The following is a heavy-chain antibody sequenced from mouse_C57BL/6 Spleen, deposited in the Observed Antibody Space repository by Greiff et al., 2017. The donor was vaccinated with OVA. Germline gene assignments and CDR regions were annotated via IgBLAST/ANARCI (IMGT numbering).Heavy chain of an antibody. D-gene: IGHD2-4*01. CDR1: GYTFTSYW. V-gene: IGHV1-53*01. CDR3: ARSKADYDWYFDV. CDR2: INPSNGGT. Sequence: QVQLQQPGTELVKPGASVKLSCKASGYTFTSYWMHWVKQRPGQGLEWIGNINPSNGGTNYNEKFKSKATLTVDKSSSTAYMQLRSLTSEDSAVYYGARSKADYDWYFDVWGTGTTVTVSS. J-gene: IGHJ1*03.